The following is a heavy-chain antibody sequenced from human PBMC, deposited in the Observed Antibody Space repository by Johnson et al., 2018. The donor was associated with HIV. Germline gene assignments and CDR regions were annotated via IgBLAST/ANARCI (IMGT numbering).Heavy chain of an antibody. V-gene: IGHV3-66*01. CDR2: IYTGGTT. J-gene: IGHJ3*02. D-gene: IGHD3-3*01. CDR3: ARDVGESEKEEWPSDYYDFGRDYPGQDPRGVVGTFDI. Sequence: VQLVESGGGLVQPGASLTLSCAASGLTVSRNYMSWVRQAPGKGLEWVSIIYTGGTTYYADSVKGRFTISRDDSKTKMYLHMNSLRAEDTAVYYWARDVGESEKEEWPSDYYDFGRDYPGQDPRGVVGTFDIWGQGTMVTVSS. CDR1: GLTVSRNY.